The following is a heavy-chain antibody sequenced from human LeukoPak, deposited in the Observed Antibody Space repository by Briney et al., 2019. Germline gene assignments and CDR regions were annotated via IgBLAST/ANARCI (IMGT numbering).Heavy chain of an antibody. J-gene: IGHJ4*02. D-gene: IGHD2-15*01. V-gene: IGHV4-4*07. CDR1: GGSINNYF. Sequence: KPSETLSLTCTVSGGSINNYFWSWIRQPAGQGLEWLGRIHTSGTSNYNPSLKSRVTMSLDTSNNRFSLKLTSVTAADTAIYYCARFSFSGDSRYPEDSWGQGTLVTVSS. CDR3: ARFSFSGDSRYPEDS. CDR2: IHTSGTS.